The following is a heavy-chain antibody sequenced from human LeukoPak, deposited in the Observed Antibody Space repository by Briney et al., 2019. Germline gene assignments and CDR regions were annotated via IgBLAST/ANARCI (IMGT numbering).Heavy chain of an antibody. V-gene: IGHV3-33*01. CDR3: ARSDDYGDF. CDR1: GFPFSSFG. J-gene: IGHJ4*02. CDR2: IGYDGSKK. Sequence: PGGSLRLSCAASGFPFSSFGMNWVRQAPGKGLEWVAVIGYDGSKKYYADSVKGRFTISRDNSKNTLYLQMNSLRAEDTAVYYCARSDDYGDFWGQGTLVTVSS.